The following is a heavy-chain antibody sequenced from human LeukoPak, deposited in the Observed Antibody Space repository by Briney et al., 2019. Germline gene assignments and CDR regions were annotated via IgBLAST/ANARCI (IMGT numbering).Heavy chain of an antibody. J-gene: IGHJ5*02. D-gene: IGHD2-2*01. V-gene: IGHV3-15*01. CDR2: IKSKTDGGTT. Sequence: KPGGSLRLSCAASGFTFSNAGMSWVRQAPGKGQEWVFRIKSKTDGGTTDYAAHVKGRFTISRDDSKNRLYLQMNSLKTEDTAVYYCTTDGLLKDIVVVPAAIGDNWFDPWGEGTLVAVSS. CDR3: TTDGLLKDIVVVPAAIGDNWFDP. CDR1: GFTFSNAG.